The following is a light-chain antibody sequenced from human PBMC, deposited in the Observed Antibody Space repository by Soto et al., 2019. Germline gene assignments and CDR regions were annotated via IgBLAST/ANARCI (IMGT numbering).Light chain of an antibody. Sequence: EIVMSQSPSTLSVSPGERATLSCRASQSVSSNLAWYQQKPGQAPRLLIYGASTRATGIPARFSGSGSGTEFTLTISSLQSADFAVYFCQHGRTFGPGTKVDIK. CDR3: QHGRT. CDR1: QSVSSN. V-gene: IGKV3-15*01. CDR2: GAS. J-gene: IGKJ1*01.